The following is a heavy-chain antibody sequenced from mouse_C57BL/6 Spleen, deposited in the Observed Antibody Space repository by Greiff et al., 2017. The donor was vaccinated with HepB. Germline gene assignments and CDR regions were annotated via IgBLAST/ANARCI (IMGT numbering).Heavy chain of an antibody. V-gene: IGHV1-15*01. D-gene: IGHD2-4*01. CDR3: TRGGIYYDYDGFAY. J-gene: IGHJ3*01. CDR1: GYTFTDYE. Sequence: QVQLQQSGAELVRPGASVTLSCKASGYTFTDYEMHWVKQTPVHGLEWIGAIDPETGGTAYNQKFKGKAILTADKSSSTAYMELRSLTSEDSAVYYCTRGGIYYDYDGFAYWGQVTLVTVSA. CDR2: IDPETGGT.